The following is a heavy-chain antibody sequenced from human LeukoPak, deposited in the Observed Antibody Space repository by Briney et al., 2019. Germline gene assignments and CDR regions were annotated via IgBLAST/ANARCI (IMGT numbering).Heavy chain of an antibody. J-gene: IGHJ6*02. Sequence: GASVKVSFKASGYTFTGYYMHWVRQAPGQGLEWMGWINPNSGGTNYAQKFQGRVTMTRGTSISTAYMELSRLRSDDTAVYYCARVWSIVGATTGYYYYGTDVWGQGTTVTVSS. V-gene: IGHV1-2*02. CDR2: INPNSGGT. D-gene: IGHD1-26*01. CDR1: GYTFTGYY. CDR3: ARVWSIVGATTGYYYYGTDV.